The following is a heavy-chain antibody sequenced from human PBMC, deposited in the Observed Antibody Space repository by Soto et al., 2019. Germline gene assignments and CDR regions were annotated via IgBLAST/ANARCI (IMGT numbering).Heavy chain of an antibody. D-gene: IGHD3-16*01. CDR2: IYHTGST. CDR3: ARIWGALAKSAGWFGP. Sequence: QVQLQESGPGLVKPSGTLSLTCAVSNGSITNDNWWSWVRQSPGKGLEWIGDIYHTGSTNYNTSLKSRVIISIDKATNNFSLRLSSVTAADTAVYYCARIWGALAKSAGWFGPWGQGTLVTVSS. CDR1: NGSITNDNW. V-gene: IGHV4-4*02. J-gene: IGHJ5*02.